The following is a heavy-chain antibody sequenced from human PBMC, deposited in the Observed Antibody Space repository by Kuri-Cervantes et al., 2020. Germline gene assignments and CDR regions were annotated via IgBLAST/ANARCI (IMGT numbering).Heavy chain of an antibody. V-gene: IGHV1-8*01. CDR3: ARVLGVGAGGLRSWGY. Sequence: ASVKVSCKASGYTFTSYDINWVRQATGQGLEWMGWMNPNSGNTGYAQKFQGRVTMTRDTSTSTVYMELSSLRSEDTAVYYCARVLGVGAGGLRSWGYWGQGTLVTVSS. J-gene: IGHJ4*02. CDR2: MNPNSGNT. CDR1: GYTFTSYD. D-gene: IGHD3-16*01.